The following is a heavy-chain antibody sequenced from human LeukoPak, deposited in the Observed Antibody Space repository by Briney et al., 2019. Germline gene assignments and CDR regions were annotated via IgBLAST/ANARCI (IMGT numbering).Heavy chain of an antibody. J-gene: IGHJ4*02. D-gene: IGHD2-2*02. V-gene: IGHV3-21*01. CDR3: APSSDIVVVPAAIPNPPNDY. Sequence: GGSLRLSCAASGFTFSSYSMNWVRQAPGKGLEWVSSISSSSSYIYYADSVKGRFTISRDNAKNSLYLQMNSLRAEDTAVYYCAPSSDIVVVPAAIPNPPNDYWGQGTLVTVSS. CDR2: ISSSSSYI. CDR1: GFTFSSYS.